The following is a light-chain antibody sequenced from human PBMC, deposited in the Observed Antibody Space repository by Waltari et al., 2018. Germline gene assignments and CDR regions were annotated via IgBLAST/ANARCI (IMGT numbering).Light chain of an antibody. Sequence: QSALTQPASVSGSPGQSITISCTGTSSDVGGYNSVSWYQHHPGKAPKLMIYAVNKRPSGVSDRFSGSKSGNTASLTISGLQTEDEADYYCTSYTSSSTYVFGIGTKVTVL. V-gene: IGLV2-14*03. CDR1: SSDVGGYNS. CDR2: AVN. J-gene: IGLJ1*01. CDR3: TSYTSSSTYV.